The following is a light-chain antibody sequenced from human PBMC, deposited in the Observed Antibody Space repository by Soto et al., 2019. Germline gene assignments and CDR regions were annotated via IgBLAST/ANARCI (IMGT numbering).Light chain of an antibody. CDR2: KAS. V-gene: IGKV1-5*03. CDR1: QTISSW. Sequence: DIQMTQSPSTLSGSVGDRVTITCRASQTISSWLAWYQQKPGKAPKLLIYKASTLKSGVPSRFGVSGPGTEVTLTISSLHPDYFGTYYCQPYNSYSESFGKWPKVEIK. CDR3: QPYNSYSES. J-gene: IGKJ1*01.